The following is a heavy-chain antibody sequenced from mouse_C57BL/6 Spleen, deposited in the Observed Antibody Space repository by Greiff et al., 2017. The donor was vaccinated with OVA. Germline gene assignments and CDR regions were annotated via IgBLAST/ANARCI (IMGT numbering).Heavy chain of an antibody. CDR1: GFSFTSYG. CDR3: AATGTFAY. D-gene: IGHD4-1*02. J-gene: IGHJ3*01. V-gene: IGHV2-5*01. CDR2: IWSGGST. Sequence: QVQLQQSGPGLVQPSQCLSITCTVSGFSFTSYGVHWVRQSPGKGLEWMGEIWSGGSTDYNAAYMSRLSITAYNSTSLVFFNMTSLQADDTAISYWAATGTFAYWGQGTLVTVSA.